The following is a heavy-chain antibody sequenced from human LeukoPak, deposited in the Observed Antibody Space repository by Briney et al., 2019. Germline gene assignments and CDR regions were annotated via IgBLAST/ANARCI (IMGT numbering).Heavy chain of an antibody. D-gene: IGHD6-13*01. J-gene: IGHJ3*01. V-gene: IGHV3-48*03. CDR3: ARRYSSSWFKPFDL. CDR2: ISSSGSSI. CDR1: GFTFSSYE. Sequence: GGSLRLPCAASGFTFSSYEMNWVRQAPGKGLEWVSKISSSGSSIYYEDSVKGRFTISRDNAKNSLYLQMNSLRDEETAVYYCARRYSSSWFKPFDLWGQGTMVTVSS.